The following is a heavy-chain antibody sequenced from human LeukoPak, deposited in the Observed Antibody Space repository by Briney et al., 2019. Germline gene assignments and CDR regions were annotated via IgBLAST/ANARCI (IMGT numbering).Heavy chain of an antibody. CDR1: GGSISSSNW. V-gene: IGHV4-4*02. Sequence: PSGTLSLTCAASGGSISSSNWWSWVRQPPGKGLEWIGEIYHSGSTNYNPSLKSRVTISVDKSKNQFSLKLSSVTAADTAVYYCARDRAYYYDSSGQERVDIWGQGTMVTVSS. CDR3: ARDRAYYYDSSGQERVDI. J-gene: IGHJ3*02. CDR2: IYHSGST. D-gene: IGHD3-22*01.